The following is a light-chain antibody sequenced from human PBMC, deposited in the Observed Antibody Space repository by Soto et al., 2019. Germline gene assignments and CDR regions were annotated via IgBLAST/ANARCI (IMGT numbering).Light chain of an antibody. CDR3: TSWTTSTTMI. CDR2: DVN. J-gene: IGLJ2*01. Sequence: QSALTQPASVSGSPGQSITISCTGTSSDIGSYNFVSWYQQHPGKAPKLMLYDVNIRPAGVSNRFSGSKSGNSASLAISGLQAEDEAYYYCTSWTTSTTMIFGGVTKLTVL. V-gene: IGLV2-14*03. CDR1: SSDIGSYNF.